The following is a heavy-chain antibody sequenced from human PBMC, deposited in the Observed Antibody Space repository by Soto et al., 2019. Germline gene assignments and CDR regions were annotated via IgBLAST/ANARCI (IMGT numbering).Heavy chain of an antibody. D-gene: IGHD2-15*01. J-gene: IGHJ3*02. Sequence: GGSLRLSCAASGFTFSSYSMNWVRQAPRKGLEWVSYISSSSSTIYYADSVKGRFTISRENAKNSLYLQMNSLRDEDTAVYYCARCPRDTPKDFDIWGQGTMVTVSS. CDR2: ISSSSSTI. V-gene: IGHV3-48*02. CDR1: GFTFSSYS. CDR3: ARCPRDTPKDFDI.